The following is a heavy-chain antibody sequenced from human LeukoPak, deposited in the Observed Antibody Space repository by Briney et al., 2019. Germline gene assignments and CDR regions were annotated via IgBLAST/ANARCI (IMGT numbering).Heavy chain of an antibody. D-gene: IGHD3-22*01. CDR1: GGSFSGYY. Sequence: SETLCLTCAVYGGSFSGYYWSWIRQPPGKGLEWIGEINHSGSTNYNPSLKSRVTISVDTSKNQFSLKLSSVTAADTAVYYCARAMIVVVIPPYGMDVWGQGTTATVSS. J-gene: IGHJ6*02. CDR2: INHSGST. V-gene: IGHV4-34*01. CDR3: ARAMIVVVIPPYGMDV.